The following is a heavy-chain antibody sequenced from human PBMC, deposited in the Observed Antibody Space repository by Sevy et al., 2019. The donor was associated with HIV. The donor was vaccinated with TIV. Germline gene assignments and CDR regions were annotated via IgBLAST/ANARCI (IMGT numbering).Heavy chain of an antibody. CDR3: AAGEYNWNLQYYYGMDV. CDR2: IVVGSGNT. CDR1: GFTFTSSA. Sequence: ASVKVSCKASGFTFTSSAVQWVRQAHGQRLEWIGWIVVGSGNTNYAQKFQERVTITRDMSTSTAYMELSSLRSEDTAVYYCAAGEYNWNLQYYYGMDVWGQGTTVTVSS. V-gene: IGHV1-58*01. D-gene: IGHD1-7*01. J-gene: IGHJ6*02.